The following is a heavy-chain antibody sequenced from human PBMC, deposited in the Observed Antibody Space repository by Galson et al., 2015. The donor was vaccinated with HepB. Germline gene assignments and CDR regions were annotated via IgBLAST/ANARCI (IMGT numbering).Heavy chain of an antibody. V-gene: IGHV3-11*01. J-gene: IGHJ4*02. D-gene: IGHD1-20*01. CDR2: ISSTGGMI. CDR1: GFTFSDFD. Sequence: SLRLSCAGSGFTFSDFDMNWVRQAPGKGLEWISYISSTGGMIYYADFVKGRFIVSRDNARNSLYLQMNSLRPDDTAIYYCAKELSITGLPDYWGQGTLVTVSS. CDR3: AKELSITGLPDY.